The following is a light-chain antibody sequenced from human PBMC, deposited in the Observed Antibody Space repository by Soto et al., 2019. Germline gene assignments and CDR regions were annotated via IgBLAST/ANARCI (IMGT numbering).Light chain of an antibody. Sequence: QLVLTQSPSASASLGASVKLTCTLSSGHSSYAIAWHQQQPEKGPRSSMKLNSDGSHSKGDGIPDRFSGSSSGAERYLTISSLQSEDEADYYCQTWGTGPWVFGGGTKLTVL. V-gene: IGLV4-69*01. J-gene: IGLJ3*02. CDR2: LNSDGSH. CDR1: SGHSSYA. CDR3: QTWGTGPWV.